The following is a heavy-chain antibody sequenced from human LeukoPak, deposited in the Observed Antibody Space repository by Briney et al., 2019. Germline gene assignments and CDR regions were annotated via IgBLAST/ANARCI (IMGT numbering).Heavy chain of an antibody. V-gene: IGHV3-48*03. D-gene: IGHD1-26*01. J-gene: IGHJ6*02. CDR1: GFTFSSYE. Sequence: GSLRLSCAASGFTFSSYEMNWVRQAPGKGLEWVSYISSSGSTIYYADSVKGRFTISRDNAKNSLYLQMNSLRAEDTAVYYCARVGENYYRENGMDVWGQGTTVTVSS. CDR2: ISSSGSTI. CDR3: ARVGENYYRENGMDV.